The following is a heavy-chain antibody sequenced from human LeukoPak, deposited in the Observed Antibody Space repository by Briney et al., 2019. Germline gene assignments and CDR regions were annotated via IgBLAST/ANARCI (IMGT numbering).Heavy chain of an antibody. Sequence: ASVEVSCKASGGTFSSYAISWVRQAPGQGLEWMGGIIPIFGTANYAQKFQGRVTITADESTSTAYMELSSLRSEDTAVYYCARGYSSGWYYFDYWGQGTLVTVSS. J-gene: IGHJ4*02. D-gene: IGHD6-19*01. V-gene: IGHV1-69*13. CDR3: ARGYSSGWYYFDY. CDR2: IIPIFGTA. CDR1: GGTFSSYA.